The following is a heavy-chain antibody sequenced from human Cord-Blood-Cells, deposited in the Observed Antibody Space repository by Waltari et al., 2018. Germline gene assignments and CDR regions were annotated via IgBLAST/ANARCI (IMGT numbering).Heavy chain of an antibody. CDR3: TTDEYSSSSTQYCQH. CDR2: IKSRTDGETT. Sequence: EVQLVESGGGLVKPGGSLRLSCAASGFTFSNAWMRWVRKAPGRGRGWVGRIKSRTDGETTDYAAPVKGRFTISRDDSKNTLYLQMNSLKTEDTAVYYCTTDEYSSSSTQYCQHWGQGTLVTVSS. V-gene: IGHV3-15*01. CDR1: GFTFSNAW. J-gene: IGHJ1*01. D-gene: IGHD6-6*01.